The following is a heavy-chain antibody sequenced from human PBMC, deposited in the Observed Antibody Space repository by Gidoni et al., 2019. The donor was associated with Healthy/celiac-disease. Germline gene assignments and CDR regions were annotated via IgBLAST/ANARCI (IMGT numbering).Heavy chain of an antibody. CDR3: ARSYGGIDY. V-gene: IGHV4-30-2*01. D-gene: IGHD2-15*01. J-gene: IGHJ4*02. Sequence: QLPLQECGSGMGKPSQTLYLPCGVTGGSISSGGYSWSWIRQPQGKGLEWIGYSYHSESTDYNPSRNSRVTISVDRSKNQFSLKLSSVTAADTAVYYCARSYGGIDYWGQGTLVTGSS. CDR2: SYHSEST. CDR1: GGSISSGGYS.